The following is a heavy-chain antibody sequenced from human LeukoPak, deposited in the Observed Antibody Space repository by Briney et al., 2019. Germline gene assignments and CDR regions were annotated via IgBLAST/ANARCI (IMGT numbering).Heavy chain of an antibody. Sequence: SETLSLTCTVSGGSISSYYWSWIRQPPGKGLEWIGEINHSGSTNYNPSLKSRVTISVDTSKNQFSLKLSSVTAADTAVYYCARGRSAILWFGELLPHNWFDPWGQGTLVTVSS. CDR1: GGSISSYY. V-gene: IGHV4-34*01. D-gene: IGHD3-10*01. CDR2: INHSGST. CDR3: ARGRSAILWFGELLPHNWFDP. J-gene: IGHJ5*02.